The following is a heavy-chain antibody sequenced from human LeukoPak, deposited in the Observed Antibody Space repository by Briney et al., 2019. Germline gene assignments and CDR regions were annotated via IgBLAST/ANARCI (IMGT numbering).Heavy chain of an antibody. Sequence: PSETLSLTCTVSGGSISSYYLNWIRQPPGKGLEWIGYIYYSGSTNYNTSLKSRLTISVDTSKNQFSLKLSSVTAADTAVYYCARYVWGSYPTFEDYWGQGTLVTVSS. CDR2: IYYSGST. J-gene: IGHJ4*02. V-gene: IGHV4-59*01. CDR1: GGSISSYY. D-gene: IGHD3-16*02. CDR3: ARYVWGSYPTFEDY.